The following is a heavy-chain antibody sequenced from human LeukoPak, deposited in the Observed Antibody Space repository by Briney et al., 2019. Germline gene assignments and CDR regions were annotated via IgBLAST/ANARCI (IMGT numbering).Heavy chain of an antibody. CDR1: GFTFGKYW. V-gene: IGHV3-7*03. D-gene: IGHD3-3*01. J-gene: IGHJ4*02. CDR2: IKLDGSEK. CDR3: ARDQYDTWSRRGNFDS. Sequence: GGSLRLSCVASGFTFGKYWMSWVRQALGKGLEWVANIKLDGSEKNYVDSVKGRFTISRDNTKNSLYLQMNSLRAEDTAVFYCARDQYDTWSRRGNFDSWGQGTLVIVSS.